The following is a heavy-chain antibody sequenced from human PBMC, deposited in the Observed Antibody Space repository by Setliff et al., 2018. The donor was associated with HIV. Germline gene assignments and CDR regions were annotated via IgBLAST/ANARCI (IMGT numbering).Heavy chain of an antibody. CDR2: AYTGGST. CDR3: ARQGRGLIAAVDY. J-gene: IGHJ4*02. CDR1: GVTISSHF. V-gene: IGHV4-4*07. Sequence: ASETLSLTCSVSGVTISSHFWTWIRQPAGKGLEWIGRAYTGGSTYYNPSLKSRVTISVDTSKNQFSLKLSSVTAADTAVYYCARQGRGLIAAVDYWGQGTLVTVSS. D-gene: IGHD6-13*01.